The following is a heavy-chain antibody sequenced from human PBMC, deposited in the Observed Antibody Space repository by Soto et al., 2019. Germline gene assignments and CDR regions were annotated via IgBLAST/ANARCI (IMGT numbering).Heavy chain of an antibody. D-gene: IGHD5-12*01. J-gene: IGHJ4*02. V-gene: IGHV1-3*01. CDR3: ARVRWLQFQSAFDY. CDR2: INAGNGNT. Sequence: ASVKVSCKASGFTFTSSAVHWVRQAPGQRLEWMGWINAGNGNTKYSQKFQGRVTITRDTSASTAYMELSSLRSEDTAVYYCARVRWLQFQSAFDYWGQGTLVTVSS. CDR1: GFTFTSSA.